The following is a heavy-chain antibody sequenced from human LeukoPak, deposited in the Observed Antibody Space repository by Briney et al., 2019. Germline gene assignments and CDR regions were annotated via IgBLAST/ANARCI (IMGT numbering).Heavy chain of an antibody. D-gene: IGHD5-18*01. CDR3: ARGPIGALVTHYFDY. V-gene: IGHV3-64*01. CDR2: ISSNGGTT. Sequence: PGGSLRLSCAASGCTFSSNAMHWVRQAPGKGLEYVSAISSNGGTTYYANSVKGRFIISRDNSRNTLYLQMGSLRAEDMAVYYCARGPIGALVTHYFDYWGQGTLVTVSS. J-gene: IGHJ4*02. CDR1: GCTFSSNA.